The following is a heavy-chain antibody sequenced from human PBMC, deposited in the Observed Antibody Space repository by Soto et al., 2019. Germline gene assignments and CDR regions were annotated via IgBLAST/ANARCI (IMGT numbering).Heavy chain of an antibody. J-gene: IGHJ4*02. CDR1: GGSMKSGDYY. D-gene: IGHD3-9*01. CDR2: IFHTGTT. V-gene: IGHV4-30-4*01. Sequence: QVKLQESGPGLVKPSQTLSLTCSVSGGSMKSGDYYWSWIRQPPGKGLEGIGYIFHTGTTYYNPSLKTRTTISIDTSRKQFSLRLRSVTAADTAVYFCARAYYDVLTGFYVRYFDYWGQGTRVAVSS. CDR3: ARAYYDVLTGFYVRYFDY.